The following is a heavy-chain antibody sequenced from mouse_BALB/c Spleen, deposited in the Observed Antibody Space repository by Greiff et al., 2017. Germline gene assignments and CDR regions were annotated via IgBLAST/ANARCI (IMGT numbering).Heavy chain of an antibody. CDR3: ARSVSYYAMDY. V-gene: IGHV5-17*02. CDR1: GFTFSSFG. J-gene: IGHJ4*01. CDR2: ISSGSSTI. Sequence: EVHLVESGGGLVQPGGSRKLSCAASGFTFSSFGMHWVRQAPEKGLEWVAYISSGSSTIYYADTVKGRFTISRDNPKNTLYLQMTSLRSEDTAMYYCARSVSYYAMDYWGQGTSVTVSA. D-gene: IGHD6-2*01.